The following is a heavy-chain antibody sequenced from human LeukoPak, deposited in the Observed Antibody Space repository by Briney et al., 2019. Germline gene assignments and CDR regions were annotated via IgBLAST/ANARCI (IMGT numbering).Heavy chain of an antibody. D-gene: IGHD2-21*02. CDR2: ISAYNGNT. CDR1: GYTFTSYG. V-gene: IGHV1-18*01. J-gene: IGHJ4*02. CDR3: ARTFEVVTAIKNLEAGY. Sequence: ASVKVSCKASGYTFTSYGISWARQAPGQGLEWMGWISAYNGNTNYAQKLQGRVTMTTDTSTSTAYMELRSLRSDDTAVYYCARTFEVVTAIKNLEAGYWGQGTLVTVSS.